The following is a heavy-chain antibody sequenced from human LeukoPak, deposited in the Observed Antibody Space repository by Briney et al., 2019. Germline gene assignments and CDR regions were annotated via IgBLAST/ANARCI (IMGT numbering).Heavy chain of an antibody. CDR1: GFIFRNYG. V-gene: IGHV3-30*02. CDR3: VKDTGRGDF. J-gene: IGHJ4*02. Sequence: PGGSLRLSCAASGFIFRNYGMHWVRQAPGKGLEGVAFLRNDESEIFYADSVKGRFTISRDNSKNTLYLQMSGLRDEDTAVYYCVKDTGRGDFWGQGTQVTVSS. CDR2: LRNDESEI. D-gene: IGHD1-14*01.